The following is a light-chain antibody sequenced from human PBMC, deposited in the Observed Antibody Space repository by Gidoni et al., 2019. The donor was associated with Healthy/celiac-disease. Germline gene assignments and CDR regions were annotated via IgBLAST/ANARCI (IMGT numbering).Light chain of an antibody. J-gene: IGKJ4*01. CDR2: GAS. CDR1: QSVSSN. V-gene: IGKV3-15*01. Sequence: ELAMPQSPATLSVSQGERATLSCRASQSVSSNLAWYQQKPGQAPRLLIYGASTRATGSPARFSGSGSGTEFTLTISSLQSEDFAVYYCQQYNNWPALTFGGGTKVEIK. CDR3: QQYNNWPALT.